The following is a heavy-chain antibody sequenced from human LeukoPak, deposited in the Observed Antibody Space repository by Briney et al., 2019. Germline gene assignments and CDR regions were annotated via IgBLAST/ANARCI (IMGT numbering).Heavy chain of an antibody. CDR3: ASLVYYDILTGYPNPSFDY. V-gene: IGHV3-30-3*01. Sequence: PGGSLRLSCAASGFTFSSYAMHWVRQAPGKGLEWVGVISYDGSNKYYADSVKGRFTISRDNSKNTLYLQMNSLRAEDTAVYYCASLVYYDILTGYPNPSFDYWGQGTLVTVSS. CDR2: ISYDGSNK. CDR1: GFTFSSYA. D-gene: IGHD3-9*01. J-gene: IGHJ4*02.